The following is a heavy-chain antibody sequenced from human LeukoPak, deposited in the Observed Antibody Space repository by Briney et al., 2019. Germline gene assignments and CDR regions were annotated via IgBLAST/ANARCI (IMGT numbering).Heavy chain of an antibody. V-gene: IGHV1-46*01. Sequence: ASVKVSCTASGYTFTSYYMHWVRQAPGQGLEWMGIINPSGGSTSYAQKFQGRVTMTRDTSTSTVYMELSSLRSEDTAVYYCARDGVSSGWSSYYYYGMDVWGQGTTVTVSS. D-gene: IGHD6-19*01. CDR3: ARDGVSSGWSSYYYYGMDV. CDR2: INPSGGST. J-gene: IGHJ6*02. CDR1: GYTFTSYY.